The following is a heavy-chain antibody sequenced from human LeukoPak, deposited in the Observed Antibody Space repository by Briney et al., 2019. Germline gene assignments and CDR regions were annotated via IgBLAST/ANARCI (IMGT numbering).Heavy chain of an antibody. Sequence: SETLSLTRTVSGGSISSYYWSWIRQPAGKGLEWIGRIYTSGSTNYNPSLKSRVTMSVDTSKDQFSLKLSSVTAADTAVYYCARVKTTMTTMDWFDPWGQGTLVTVSS. CDR2: IYTSGST. V-gene: IGHV4-4*07. CDR1: GGSISSYY. J-gene: IGHJ5*02. D-gene: IGHD4-17*01. CDR3: ARVKTTMTTMDWFDP.